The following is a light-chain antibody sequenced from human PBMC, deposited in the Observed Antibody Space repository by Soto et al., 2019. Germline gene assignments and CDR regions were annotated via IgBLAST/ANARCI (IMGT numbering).Light chain of an antibody. J-gene: IGKJ1*01. CDR3: MQALQTPWT. Sequence: DIVMTQSPLSLPVTPGEPASISCRSSQSLLHSNGYTYLDWYQQKPGQSPQLLIYLGSNRASGVPDRFSGSGLGTDFTLLICSVEAEDVGIYYCMQALQTPWTFGQGTKVDIK. V-gene: IGKV2-28*01. CDR1: QSLLHSNGYTY. CDR2: LGS.